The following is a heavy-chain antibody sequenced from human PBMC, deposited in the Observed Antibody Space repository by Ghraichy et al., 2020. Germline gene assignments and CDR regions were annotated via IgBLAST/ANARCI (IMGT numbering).Heavy chain of an antibody. V-gene: IGHV4-30-4*01. Sequence: SETLSLTCTVSGGSISSGDYYWSWIRQPPGKGLEWIGYIYYSGSTYYNPSLKSRVTMSVDTSKNQFSLKLSSVTAADTAVYYCARGEWGWLYNWFDPWGQGTLVTVSS. CDR3: ARGEWGWLYNWFDP. J-gene: IGHJ5*02. CDR1: GGSISSGDYY. D-gene: IGHD2-15*01. CDR2: IYYSGST.